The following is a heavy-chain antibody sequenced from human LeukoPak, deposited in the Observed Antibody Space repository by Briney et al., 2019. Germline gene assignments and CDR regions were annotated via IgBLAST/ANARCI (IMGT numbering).Heavy chain of an antibody. Sequence: ASVKVSCKASGYTFTGYYIHWVRQAPGQGLEWMGWINPNSGGTNYAQKFQGRVTMTRDTSVSTAYMELSRLRSDDTAVYYCARQVWDSYCSYHLDYWGQGTLVTVSS. J-gene: IGHJ4*02. CDR2: INPNSGGT. CDR3: ARQVWDSYCSYHLDY. V-gene: IGHV1-2*02. D-gene: IGHD5-18*01. CDR1: GYTFTGYY.